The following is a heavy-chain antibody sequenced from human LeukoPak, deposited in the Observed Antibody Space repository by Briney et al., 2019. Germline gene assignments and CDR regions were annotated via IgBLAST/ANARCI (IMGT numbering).Heavy chain of an antibody. V-gene: IGHV3-30*18. Sequence: GGSLRLSCAASGFTLSSYGMHWVRQAPGKGLEWVAVISYDGSNKYYADSVKGRFTISRDNSKNTLYLQMNSLRAEDTAVYYCAKDFRDVQQQLVLAFDIWGQGTKVTVSS. J-gene: IGHJ3*02. CDR2: ISYDGSNK. D-gene: IGHD6-13*01. CDR1: GFTLSSYG. CDR3: AKDFRDVQQQLVLAFDI.